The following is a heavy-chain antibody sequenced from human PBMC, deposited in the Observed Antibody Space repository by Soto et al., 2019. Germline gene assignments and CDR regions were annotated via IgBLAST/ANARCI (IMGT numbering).Heavy chain of an antibody. CDR3: ASTYSGYFDN. J-gene: IGHJ4*02. CDR2: IYHSGDT. Sequence: SETLSLTCSVSGDSMNSGAYYWSWIRQHPGKGLEWIAYIYHSGDTHYNPSLRSRIAISVDTSKNQFSLKLTSVTDADTAVYYCASTYSGYFDNWGQGTLVTAPQ. D-gene: IGHD3-22*01. V-gene: IGHV4-31*03. CDR1: GDSMNSGAYY.